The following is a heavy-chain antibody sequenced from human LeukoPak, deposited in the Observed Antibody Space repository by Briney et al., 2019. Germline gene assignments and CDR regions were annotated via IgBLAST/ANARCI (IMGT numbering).Heavy chain of an antibody. CDR1: GFTFSSYS. J-gene: IGHJ4*02. V-gene: IGHV3-48*04. D-gene: IGHD1-26*01. CDR3: ARREARIFDY. Sequence: GGSLRLSCAASGFTFSSYSMNWVRQAPGKGLECVSYISSSGSTIFYADSVKGRFTISRDNAKNSLYLQMNSLRAEDTAVYYCARREARIFDYWGQGTLVTVSS. CDR2: ISSSGSTI.